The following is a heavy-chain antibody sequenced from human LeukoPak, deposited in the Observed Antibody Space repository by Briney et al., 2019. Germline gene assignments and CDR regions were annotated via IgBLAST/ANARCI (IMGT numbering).Heavy chain of an antibody. D-gene: IGHD3-22*01. Sequence: GASVKVSCKASGYTFTSYYMHWVRQAPGQGLEWMGIINPSGGSTSYAQKFQGRVTMTRDMSTSTVYMELSSLRSEDTAMYYCARDLFHRYYDSSGRAFDYWGQGTLVTVSS. V-gene: IGHV1-46*01. CDR1: GYTFTSYY. CDR2: INPSGGST. CDR3: ARDLFHRYYDSSGRAFDY. J-gene: IGHJ4*02.